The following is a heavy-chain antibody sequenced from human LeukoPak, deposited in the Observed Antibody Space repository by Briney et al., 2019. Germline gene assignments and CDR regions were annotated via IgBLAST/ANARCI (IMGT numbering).Heavy chain of an antibody. Sequence: QPGRSLRLYCAASGFTFSSYGMHWVRQAPGKGLEWVSVINESGGTTYYAAFVKGRFTISRDSSKNTLYLQLSSLRAEDTALYYCAKADSTSLNWFDPWGQGTLVTVSS. V-gene: IGHV3-NL1*01. CDR1: GFTFSSYG. J-gene: IGHJ5*02. CDR2: INESGGTT. D-gene: IGHD3-16*02. CDR3: AKADSTSLNWFDP.